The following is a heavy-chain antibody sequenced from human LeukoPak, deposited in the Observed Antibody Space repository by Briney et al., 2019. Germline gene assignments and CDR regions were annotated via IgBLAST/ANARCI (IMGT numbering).Heavy chain of an antibody. V-gene: IGHV3-33*01. CDR2: IWYDGSNK. CDR3: ARDPLRYYYGSGEFDP. D-gene: IGHD3-10*01. Sequence: GGSLRLSCAASGFTFSSYGMHWVRQAPGKGLEWVAVIWYDGSNKYYADSVKGRFTISRDNSKNTLYLQMNSLRAEDTAVYYCARDPLRYYYGSGEFDPWGQGTLVTVSS. J-gene: IGHJ5*02. CDR1: GFTFSSYG.